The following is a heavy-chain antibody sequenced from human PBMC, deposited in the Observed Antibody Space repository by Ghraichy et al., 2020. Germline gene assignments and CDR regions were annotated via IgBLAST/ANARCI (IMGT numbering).Heavy chain of an antibody. CDR3: ARGRGTMVRGARTSRWFDP. CDR1: GGSFSGYY. Sequence: SETLSLTCAVYGGSFSGYYWSWIRQPPGKGLEWIGEINHSGSTNYNPSLKSRVTISVDTSKNQFSLKLSSVTAADTAVYYCARGRGTMVRGARTSRWFDPWGQGTLVTVSS. D-gene: IGHD3-10*01. J-gene: IGHJ5*02. V-gene: IGHV4-34*01. CDR2: INHSGST.